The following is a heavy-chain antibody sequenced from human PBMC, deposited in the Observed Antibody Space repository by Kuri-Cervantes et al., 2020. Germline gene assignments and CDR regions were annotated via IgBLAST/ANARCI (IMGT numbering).Heavy chain of an antibody. D-gene: IGHD5-24*01. CDR2: INHSGST. V-gene: IGHV4-34*01. Sequence: SETLSLTCAVYGGSFSGYYWSWIRQPPGKGLEWIGEINHSGSTNYNPSLKSRVTISVDTSKNQFSLKLSSVTAADTAVYYCAGWRGGYGRAFDYWGQGTLVTVSS. CDR1: GGSFSGYY. CDR3: AGWRGGYGRAFDY. J-gene: IGHJ4*02.